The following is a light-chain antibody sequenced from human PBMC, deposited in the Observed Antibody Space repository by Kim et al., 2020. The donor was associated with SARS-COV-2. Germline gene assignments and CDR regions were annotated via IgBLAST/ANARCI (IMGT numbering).Light chain of an antibody. CDR3: QSYDNSLNSYV. Sequence: QSVLTQPPSVSGAPGQRVTFSCTGSGSNIGANFDVHWYQHLPGTAPKLLIYGNTNRPSGVPDRFSGSESGTSASLAIIGLQAEDEADYYCQSYDNSLNSYVFGTGTKVTVL. CDR2: GNT. CDR1: GSNIGANFD. V-gene: IGLV1-40*01. J-gene: IGLJ1*01.